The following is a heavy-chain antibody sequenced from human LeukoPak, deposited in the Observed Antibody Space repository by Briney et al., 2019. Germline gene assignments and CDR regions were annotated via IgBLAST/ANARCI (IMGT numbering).Heavy chain of an antibody. D-gene: IGHD2-2*01. Sequence: GGSLRLSCAASGFIFSNYGMNWVRQAPGKGLEWVAAISASGSATSYADSVRGRFTISRDNSKNTLYLQMNSLRAEDTAVYYCAKGLCSTSCYSVPDHVWGQGTTVTVSS. CDR2: ISASGSAT. CDR3: AKGLCSTSCYSVPDHV. V-gene: IGHV3-23*01. CDR1: GFIFSNYG. J-gene: IGHJ6*02.